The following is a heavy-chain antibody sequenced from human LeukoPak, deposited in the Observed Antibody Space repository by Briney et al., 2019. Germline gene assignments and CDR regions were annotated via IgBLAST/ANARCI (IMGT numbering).Heavy chain of an antibody. J-gene: IGHJ3*02. CDR1: GGSIGSSSYY. CDR2: LYYSGST. CDR3: ASPRPYAGANDAFDI. Sequence: SETLSLTCTVSGGSIGSSSYYWGWIRQPPGKGLEWIGSLYYSGSTYYNPSLKSRTTISVETSKNQQSLNLHSVTSADTAVYYCASPRPYAGANDAFDIWGQGTMVTVSS. V-gene: IGHV4-39*07. D-gene: IGHD4-23*01.